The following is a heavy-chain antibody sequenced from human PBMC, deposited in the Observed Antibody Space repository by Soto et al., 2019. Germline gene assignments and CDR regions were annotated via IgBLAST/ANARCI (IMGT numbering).Heavy chain of an antibody. CDR2: ISSSSSTI. J-gene: IGHJ6*02. CDR3: AKDWVPMDV. Sequence: GSLRLSCAASGFTFSFYSMNWVRQAPGKGLEWVSYISSSSSTIYYADSVKGRFTTSRDNSRSTLYLQMNSLRAEDTAVYYCAKDWVPMDVWGQGTTVTVS. D-gene: IGHD3-10*01. V-gene: IGHV3-48*01. CDR1: GFTFSFYS.